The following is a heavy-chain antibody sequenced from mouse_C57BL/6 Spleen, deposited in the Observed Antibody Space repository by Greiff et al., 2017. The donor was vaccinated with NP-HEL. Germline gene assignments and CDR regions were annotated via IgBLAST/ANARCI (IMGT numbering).Heavy chain of an antibody. V-gene: IGHV5-17*01. D-gene: IGHD2-3*01. CDR2: ISSGSSTI. J-gene: IGHJ1*03. Sequence: EVQGVESGGGLVKPGGSLKLSCAASGFTFSDYGMHWVRQAPEKGLEWVAYISSGSSTIYYADTVKGGFTISRDNAKNTLFLQMTSLRSEDTAMYYCARRYDGYPYWYFDVWGTGTTVTVSS. CDR1: GFTFSDYG. CDR3: ARRYDGYPYWYFDV.